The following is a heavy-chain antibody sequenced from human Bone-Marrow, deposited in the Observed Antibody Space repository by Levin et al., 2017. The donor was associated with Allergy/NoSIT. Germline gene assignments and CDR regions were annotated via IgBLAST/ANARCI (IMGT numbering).Heavy chain of an antibody. D-gene: IGHD3-3*01. J-gene: IGHJ5*01. Sequence: RASVKVSCKASGYTFTSYGISWVRQAPGQGLEWMGWISAYNGNTNYAQKLQGRVTMTTDTSTSTAYMELRSLRSDDTAVYYCARDVDFWSGYWFDYWGQGTLVTVSS. CDR2: ISAYNGNT. CDR3: ARDVDFWSGYWFDY. CDR1: GYTFTSYG. V-gene: IGHV1-18*01.